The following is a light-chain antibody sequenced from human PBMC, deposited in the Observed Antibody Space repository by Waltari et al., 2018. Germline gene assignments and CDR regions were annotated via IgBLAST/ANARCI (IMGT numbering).Light chain of an antibody. Sequence: DIVMTQSPDSLAVSLGERATINCKSSQSVLYSSNNKNYLAWYQQKPGPPPKLLIYWASTRESGVPDRFSGSGSGTDFTLTISGLQPEDFATYYCQQSYSRPYTFGQGTQLEIK. V-gene: IGKV4-1*01. CDR2: WAS. CDR3: QQSYSRPYT. CDR1: QSVLYSSNNKNY. J-gene: IGKJ2*01.